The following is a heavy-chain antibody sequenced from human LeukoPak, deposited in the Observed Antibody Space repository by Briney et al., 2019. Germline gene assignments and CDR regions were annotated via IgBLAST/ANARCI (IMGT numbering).Heavy chain of an antibody. J-gene: IGHJ4*02. D-gene: IGHD3-10*01. V-gene: IGHV3-30*14. CDR1: GFTFSRSA. CDR2: TSYDGVHK. CDR3: ASGLTRYYFDD. Sequence: GGSLRLSCTDSGFTFSRSAMHWVRQAPGKGLEWVSVTSYDGVHKYYADSVKGRFTISRDNSKNTVYLQMNSLRADDTAVYYCASGLTRYYFDDWGQGTLVTVSS.